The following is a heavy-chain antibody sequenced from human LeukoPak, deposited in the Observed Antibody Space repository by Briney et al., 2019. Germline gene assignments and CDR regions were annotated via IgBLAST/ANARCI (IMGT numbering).Heavy chain of an antibody. Sequence: SVKVSCKASGYTFTSYYMHWVRQAPGQGLEWMGGIIPIFGTANYAQKFQGRVTITADKSTSTAYMELSSLRSEDTAVYYCARNYYGSGRFYYMDVWGKGTTVTVSS. CDR1: GYTFTSYY. CDR2: IIPIFGTA. J-gene: IGHJ6*03. D-gene: IGHD3-10*01. CDR3: ARNYYGSGRFYYMDV. V-gene: IGHV1-69*06.